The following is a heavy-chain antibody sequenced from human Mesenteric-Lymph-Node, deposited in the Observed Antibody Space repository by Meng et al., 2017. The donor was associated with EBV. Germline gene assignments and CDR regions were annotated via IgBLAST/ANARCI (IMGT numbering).Heavy chain of an antibody. J-gene: IGHJ4*02. CDR2: ISYSGST. CDR3: ARADYYDTSGNLDF. D-gene: IGHD3-22*01. Sequence: LQAWGPGMVKPSETLSLTCSVSGGSFASTSYYWVWIRQPPGKGLEWIGSISYSGSTYYNPSLKSRVTISVDTPKNQFSLKLRSVTATDTAVYYCARADYYDTSGNLDFWGQGTLVTVSS. CDR1: GGSFASTSYY. V-gene: IGHV4-39*01.